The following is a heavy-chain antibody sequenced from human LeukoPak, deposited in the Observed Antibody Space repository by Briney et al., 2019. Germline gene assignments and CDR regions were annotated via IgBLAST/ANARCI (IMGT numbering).Heavy chain of an antibody. V-gene: IGHV1-2*02. CDR3: ARGPTLGLDF. D-gene: IGHD3-9*01. Sequence: GASVKVSCRASGYTFTAYYIHWVRQAPGQGLEWMGWINPNNGYTSLPQRFQGRVTMTRDTSIITAYMELSSLTSDGTGMYYCARGPTLGLDFWGQGTMVTVSS. CDR2: INPNNGYT. J-gene: IGHJ3*01. CDR1: GYTFTAYY.